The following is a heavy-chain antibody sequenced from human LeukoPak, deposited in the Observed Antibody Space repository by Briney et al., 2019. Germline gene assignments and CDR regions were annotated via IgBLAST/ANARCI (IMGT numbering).Heavy chain of an antibody. D-gene: IGHD5-18*01. Sequence: ASVKVSCKASDYTFANYYLHWVRQAPGQGLEWVGVITPNGGSANYAQRFQGRVTMAWDMSTSTLYMELSSLRSEDTAVYYCAGGNVNTPMAIYHYHLDVWGKGTTVTVSS. CDR1: DYTFANYY. J-gene: IGHJ6*03. V-gene: IGHV1-46*01. CDR2: ITPNGGSA. CDR3: AGGNVNTPMAIYHYHLDV.